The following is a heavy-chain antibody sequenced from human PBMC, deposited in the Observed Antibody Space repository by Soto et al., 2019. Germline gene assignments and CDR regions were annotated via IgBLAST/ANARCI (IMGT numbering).Heavy chain of an antibody. CDR1: GGSFSGYY. CDR3: ARVTTMRAEYFQH. J-gene: IGHJ1*01. Sequence: QVQLQQWGAGLLKPSETLSLTCADYGGSFSGYYWSWIRQPPGKGLEWIGEINHSGSTNYNPSLKSRVTISVDTSKNQFSLKLSSVTAADTAVYYCARVTTMRAEYFQHWGQGTLVTVSS. CDR2: INHSGST. V-gene: IGHV4-34*01. D-gene: IGHD3-22*01.